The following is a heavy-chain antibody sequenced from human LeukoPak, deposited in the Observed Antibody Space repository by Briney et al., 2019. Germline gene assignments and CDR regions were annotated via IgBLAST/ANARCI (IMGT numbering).Heavy chain of an antibody. CDR2: INPSGGST. Sequence: ASVKVSCKASGYTFTSYYMHWVRQAPGQGLEWMGIINPSGGSTSYAQKFQGRVTITRNTSISTAYMELSSLRSEDTAVYYCAREALDAFDIWGQGTMVTVSS. CDR1: GYTFTSYY. CDR3: AREALDAFDI. J-gene: IGHJ3*02. V-gene: IGHV1-46*01.